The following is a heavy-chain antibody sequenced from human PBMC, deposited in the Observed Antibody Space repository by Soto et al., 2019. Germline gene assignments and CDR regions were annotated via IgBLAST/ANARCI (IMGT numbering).Heavy chain of an antibody. CDR2: ISSSSSYI. J-gene: IGHJ6*02. CDR1: GFTFSSYS. CDR3: VSLDYDILTCYYTNPSYYGMDV. D-gene: IGHD3-9*01. Sequence: GSLRLSCAASGFTFSSYSMNWVRQAPGKGLEWVSSISSSSSYIYYADSVKGRFTISRDNAKNSLYLQMNSLRAEDMAVYYCVSLDYDILTCYYTNPSYYGMDVWGQGTTVTVSS. V-gene: IGHV3-21*01.